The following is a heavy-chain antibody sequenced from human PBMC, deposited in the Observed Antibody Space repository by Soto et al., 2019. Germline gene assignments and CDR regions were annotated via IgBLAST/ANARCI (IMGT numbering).Heavy chain of an antibody. CDR2: INHSGST. V-gene: IGHV4-34*01. CDR1: GGSFSGYY. D-gene: IGHD2-2*02. CDR3: ARGLGVVVPAAIYYYYYYMDV. J-gene: IGHJ6*03. Sequence: PSETLSLTCAVYGGSFSGYYWSWIRQPPGKGLEWIGEINHSGSTDYNPSLKSRVTISVDTSKNQFSLKLSSVTAADTAVYYCARGLGVVVPAAIYYYYYYMDVWGKGTKVTVSS.